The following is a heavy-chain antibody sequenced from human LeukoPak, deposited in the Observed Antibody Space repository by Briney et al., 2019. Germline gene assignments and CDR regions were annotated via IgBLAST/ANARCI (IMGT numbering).Heavy chain of an antibody. Sequence: PGGSLRLSCAASGFTFSSYRMNWVRQAPGKGLEWVSYISSSSGTIYYADSVKGRFTISRDNAKNSLYLQMNSLRAEDTAVYYCARDRFTMVRGVIDYWGQGTLVTVSS. D-gene: IGHD3-10*01. V-gene: IGHV3-48*01. CDR3: ARDRFTMVRGVIDY. CDR1: GFTFSSYR. J-gene: IGHJ4*02. CDR2: ISSSSGTI.